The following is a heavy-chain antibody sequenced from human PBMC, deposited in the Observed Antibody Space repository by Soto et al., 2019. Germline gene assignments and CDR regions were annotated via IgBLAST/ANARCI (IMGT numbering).Heavy chain of an antibody. CDR3: ARQAID. Sequence: QVQLQESGPGLVKPSETLSLTCTVSGGSISDYYWSWFRQAPGKGLDWIGYVYYSGSTNYNPSLQIRVTRSVDTSKNQFSLKLSSVTAADTAVYYCARQAIDWGQGTLVTVSS. V-gene: IGHV4-59*08. CDR1: GGSISDYY. J-gene: IGHJ4*02. CDR2: VYYSGST.